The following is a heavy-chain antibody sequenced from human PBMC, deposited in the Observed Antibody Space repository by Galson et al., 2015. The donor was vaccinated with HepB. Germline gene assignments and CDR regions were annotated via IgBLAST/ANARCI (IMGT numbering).Heavy chain of an antibody. D-gene: IGHD3-22*01. Sequence: SVKVSCKASGYTFNRSSMNWVRQAPGQGLEWMGWINTNTGDPTYAQGFTGRFVFSLDTSVTTAYLQISSLKAEDTAVYYCASDYYDSSDYYSHFAYWGQGTLVTVSS. CDR2: INTNTGDP. CDR3: ASDYYDSSDYYSHFAY. J-gene: IGHJ4*02. V-gene: IGHV7-4-1*02. CDR1: GYTFNRSS.